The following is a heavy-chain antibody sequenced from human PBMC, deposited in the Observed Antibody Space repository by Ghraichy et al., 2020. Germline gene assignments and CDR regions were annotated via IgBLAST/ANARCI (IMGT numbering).Heavy chain of an antibody. J-gene: IGHJ4*02. Sequence: SETLSLTCTVSGGSISNYYWSWIRQPPEKGLEWIGYIYYTGSTKYSPSLKSRVTISLDTSKNHFSLILSSVTAADTAVYYCARYLDRPGYHYGPTFDYLGQGTLVTVSS. V-gene: IGHV4-59*08. CDR3: ARYLDRPGYHYGPTFDY. CDR2: IYYTGST. CDR1: GGSISNYY. D-gene: IGHD5-18*01.